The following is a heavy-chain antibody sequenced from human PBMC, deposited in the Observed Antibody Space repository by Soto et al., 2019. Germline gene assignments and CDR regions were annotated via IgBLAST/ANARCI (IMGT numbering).Heavy chain of an antibody. CDR2: TKADGSER. V-gene: IGHV3-7*01. D-gene: IGHD7-27*01. Sequence: GGSLRLSCVASGFTFTDYWMSWVRQAPGKGLEWVANTKADGSERYYVDSLKGRFTISRDSAKNSISLQMNSLRVEDTGVYYFVGEGERKKRGCRKGGENDYWAREPWSPSPQ. CDR1: GFTFTDYW. CDR3: VGEGERKKRGCRKGGENDY. J-gene: IGHJ4*02.